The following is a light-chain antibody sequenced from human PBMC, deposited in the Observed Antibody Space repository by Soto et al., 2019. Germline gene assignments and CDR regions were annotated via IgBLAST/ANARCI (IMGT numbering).Light chain of an antibody. CDR3: QQRTNWPPRDT. V-gene: IGKV3-11*01. CDR2: AAS. CDR1: QSVGTS. J-gene: IGKJ2*01. Sequence: DIVLTQSPATLSLSPGERATLSCRASQSVGTSLAWYQQRPGQAPRLLLSAASTRATGIPARFSGSGSGTDFTLTISSLQADDVAVYYCQQRTNWPPRDTFGQGTKLEIK.